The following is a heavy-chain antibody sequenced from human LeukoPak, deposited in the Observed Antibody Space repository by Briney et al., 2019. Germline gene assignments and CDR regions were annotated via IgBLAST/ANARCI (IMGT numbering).Heavy chain of an antibody. J-gene: IGHJ4*02. D-gene: IGHD1-26*01. CDR3: ARDRGGSYSAIDY. CDR2: VSSSSSTI. V-gene: IGHV3-48*04. Sequence: GGSLRLSCAASGLTFSSYSMNWVRQAPGKGLEWVSFVSSSSSTIYYADSVKGRFTISRDNAKNSLYLQMNSLRAEDTAVYYCARDRGGSYSAIDYWGQGTLVTVSS. CDR1: GLTFSSYS.